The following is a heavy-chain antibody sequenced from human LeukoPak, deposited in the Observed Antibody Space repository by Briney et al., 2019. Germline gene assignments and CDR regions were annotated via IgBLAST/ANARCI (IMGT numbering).Heavy chain of an antibody. CDR1: GGSISSYY. D-gene: IGHD6-13*01. V-gene: IGHV4-59*12. J-gene: IGHJ4*02. CDR2: IYHSGST. Sequence: PSETLSLTCTVSGGSISSYYWSWIRQPPGKGLEWIGYIYHSGSTYYNPSLKSRVTISVDRSKNQFSLKLSSVTAADTAVYYCARKSNSAALPHFDYWGQGTLVTVSS. CDR3: ARKSNSAALPHFDY.